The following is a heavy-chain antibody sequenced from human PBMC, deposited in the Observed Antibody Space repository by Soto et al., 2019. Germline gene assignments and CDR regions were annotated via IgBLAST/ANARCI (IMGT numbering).Heavy chain of an antibody. J-gene: IGHJ4*02. CDR2: IYHSGST. Sequence: SETLSLTCAVSGGSISSSTWWSWVRQPPGKGLEWIGEIYHSGSTNYNPSLKSRVTMSVDKSKNQFSLKLSSVTAADTAVYYCARYYYASGSRFIDYWGQGTLVTVSS. CDR3: ARYYYASGSRFIDY. V-gene: IGHV4-4*02. CDR1: GGSISSSTW. D-gene: IGHD3-10*01.